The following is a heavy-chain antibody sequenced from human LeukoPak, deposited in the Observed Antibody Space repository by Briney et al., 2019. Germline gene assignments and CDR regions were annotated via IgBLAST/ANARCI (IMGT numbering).Heavy chain of an antibody. CDR1: GYTFTSYA. D-gene: IGHD3-22*01. CDR2: INTNTGNP. Sequence: ASVKVSCKASGYTFTSYAKNWVRQAPGQGLEWMGWINTNTGNPTYAQGFTGRIVFSLDTSVSTAYLQISSLKAEDTAVYHCARALYYYDSSGYPGYWGQGTLVTVSS. CDR3: ARALYYYDSSGYPGY. J-gene: IGHJ4*02. V-gene: IGHV7-4-1*02.